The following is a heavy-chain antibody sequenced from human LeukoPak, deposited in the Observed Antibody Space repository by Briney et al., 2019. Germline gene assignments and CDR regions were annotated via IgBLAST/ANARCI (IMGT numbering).Heavy chain of an antibody. CDR3: ARAPPYYDFWSGYYTRSPHNWFDP. D-gene: IGHD3-3*01. CDR1: GGSISSGGYS. V-gene: IGHV4-30-2*01. CDR2: IYHSGST. Sequence: SETLSLTCAVSGGSISSGGYSWSWIRQPPGKGLEWIGYIYHSGSTYYNPSLKSRVTISVDRSKNQFSLKLSSVTAADTAVYYCARAPPYYDFWSGYYTRSPHNWFDPWGQGTLVTVSS. J-gene: IGHJ5*02.